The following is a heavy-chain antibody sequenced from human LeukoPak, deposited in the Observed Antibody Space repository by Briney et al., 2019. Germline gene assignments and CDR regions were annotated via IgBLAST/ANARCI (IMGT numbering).Heavy chain of an antibody. D-gene: IGHD3-10*01. CDR2: IIPILGIA. V-gene: IGHV1-69*04. CDR1: GGTFSSYA. Sequence: TVKVSCKASGGTFSSYAISWVRQAPGQGLEWMGRIIPILGIANYAQKFQGRVTITADKSTSTAYMELSSLRSEDTAVYYCARQHYYGSGSYFFDPWGQGTLVTVSS. J-gene: IGHJ5*02. CDR3: ARQHYYGSGSYFFDP.